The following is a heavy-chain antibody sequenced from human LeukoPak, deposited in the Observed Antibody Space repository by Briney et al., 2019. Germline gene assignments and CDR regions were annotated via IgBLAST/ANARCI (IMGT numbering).Heavy chain of an antibody. J-gene: IGHJ3*02. V-gene: IGHV4-39*01. CDR1: GGSISSSSYY. CDR2: IYYSGST. CDR3: ARLDIVLMVYAIDI. Sequence: SETLSLTCTVSGGSISSSSYYWGWIRQPPGKGLERIGSIYYSGSTYYNPSLKSRVTISVDTSKNQFSLKLSSVTAADTAVYYCARLDIVLMVYAIDIWGQGTMVTVSS. D-gene: IGHD2-8*01.